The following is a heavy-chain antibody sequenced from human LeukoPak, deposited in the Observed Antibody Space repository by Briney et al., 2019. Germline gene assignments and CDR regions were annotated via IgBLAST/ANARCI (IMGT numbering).Heavy chain of an antibody. Sequence: GGSLRLSWAASGFTFSSYWMSWVRQAPGKGLEWVANIKQDGSEKYYVDSVKGRFTISRDNAKNSLYLQMNGLRAEDTAVYYCARDLKYDSSGYYYGFFGYWGQGTLVTVSS. CDR1: GFTFSSYW. CDR2: IKQDGSEK. V-gene: IGHV3-7*01. D-gene: IGHD3-22*01. J-gene: IGHJ4*02. CDR3: ARDLKYDSSGYYYGFFGY.